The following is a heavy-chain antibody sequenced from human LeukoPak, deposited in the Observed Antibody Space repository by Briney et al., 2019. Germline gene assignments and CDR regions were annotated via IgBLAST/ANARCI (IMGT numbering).Heavy chain of an antibody. CDR1: GFSFSDYY. Sequence: GGSLRLSCAASGFSFSDYYMFWIRQAPGKGLEWISYISETSSFMYYADSVKGRFTISRDNAKNSLYLQMSSLRAEDTAVYYCARRLDCWGQGTLVTVSS. V-gene: IGHV3-11*06. J-gene: IGHJ4*02. CDR3: ARRLDC. CDR2: ISETSSFM.